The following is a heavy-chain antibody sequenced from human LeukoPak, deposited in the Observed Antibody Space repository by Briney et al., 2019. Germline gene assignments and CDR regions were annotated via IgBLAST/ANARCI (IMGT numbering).Heavy chain of an antibody. J-gene: IGHJ6*02. V-gene: IGHV3-33*01. CDR2: IWYDGSNK. CDR1: GFTFCSYG. D-gene: IGHD3-3*01. CDR3: ARDSILDYYGMDG. Sequence: GGSLRLSCAGSGFTFCSYGMHWVRQAPGKGLEWVAVIWYDGSNKYYADSVKGRFTISRDNSKNTLYLQMNSLRAEDTAVYYCARDSILDYYGMDGWGQGTTVTVSS.